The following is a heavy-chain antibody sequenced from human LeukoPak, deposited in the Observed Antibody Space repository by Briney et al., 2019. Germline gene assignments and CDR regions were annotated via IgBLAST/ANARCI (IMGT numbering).Heavy chain of an antibody. V-gene: IGHV1-18*01. CDR1: GYTFTSYG. CDR3: ARGPGYCSSTSCYSPYYFDY. D-gene: IGHD2-2*02. CDR2: ISAYNGNT. Sequence: ASVKVSCKASGYTFTSYGISWVRQAPGQGLGWMGWISAYNGNTNYAQKLQGRVTMTTDTSTSTAYMELRSLRSDDTAVYYCARGPGYCSSTSCYSPYYFDYWGQGTLVTVSS. J-gene: IGHJ4*02.